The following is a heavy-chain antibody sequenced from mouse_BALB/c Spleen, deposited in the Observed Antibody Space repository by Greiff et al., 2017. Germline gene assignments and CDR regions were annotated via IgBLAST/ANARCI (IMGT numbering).Heavy chain of an antibody. CDR3: ARSFGNSIQYYFDY. CDR1: GFTFSSFG. CDR2: ISSGSSTI. D-gene: IGHD1-2*01. V-gene: IGHV5-17*02. J-gene: IGHJ2*01. Sequence: EVKLEESGGGLVQPGGSRKLSCAASGFTFSSFGIHWIRQAPEKGLEWVAYISSGSSTIYYADTVKGRFTISRDNPKNTLFLQMTSLRSEDTAMYYCARSFGNSIQYYFDYWGQGTTLTVSS.